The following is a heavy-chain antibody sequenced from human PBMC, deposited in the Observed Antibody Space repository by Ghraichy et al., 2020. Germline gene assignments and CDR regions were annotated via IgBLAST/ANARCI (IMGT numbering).Heavy chain of an antibody. CDR2: ISGSGGST. V-gene: IGHV3-23*01. Sequence: LSLTCAASGFTFSSYAMSWVRQAPGKGLEWVSAISGSGGSTYYADSVKGRFTISRDNSKNTLYLQMNSLRAEDTAVYYCAKDLRRDIVVVVAATSVFDIWGQGTMVTVSS. D-gene: IGHD2-15*01. CDR3: AKDLRRDIVVVVAATSVFDI. J-gene: IGHJ3*02. CDR1: GFTFSSYA.